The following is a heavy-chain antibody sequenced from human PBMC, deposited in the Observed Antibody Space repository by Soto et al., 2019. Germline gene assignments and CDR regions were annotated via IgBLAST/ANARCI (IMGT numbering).Heavy chain of an antibody. D-gene: IGHD6-13*01. CDR3: AKPIAAAHVFDY. Sequence: PGGSLRLSCAASGFTFSSYAMSWVRQAPGKGLGWVSAISGSGGSTYYADSVKGRFTISRDNSKNTLYLQMNSLRAEDTAVYYCAKPIAAAHVFDYWGQGTLVTVSS. CDR1: GFTFSSYA. CDR2: ISGSGGST. V-gene: IGHV3-23*01. J-gene: IGHJ4*02.